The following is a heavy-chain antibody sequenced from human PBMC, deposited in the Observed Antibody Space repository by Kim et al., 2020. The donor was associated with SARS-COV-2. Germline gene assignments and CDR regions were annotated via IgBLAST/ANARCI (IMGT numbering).Heavy chain of an antibody. CDR2: ISGSGGST. Sequence: GGSLRLSCAASGFTFSSYATSWVRQAPGKGLEWVSAISGSGGSTYYADSVKGRFTISRDNSKNTLYLQMNSLRAEDTAVYYCAKESYYYDSSGYYYDLLNYFDYWGQGTLVTVSS. J-gene: IGHJ4*02. V-gene: IGHV3-23*01. CDR3: AKESYYYDSSGYYYDLLNYFDY. CDR1: GFTFSSYA. D-gene: IGHD3-22*01.